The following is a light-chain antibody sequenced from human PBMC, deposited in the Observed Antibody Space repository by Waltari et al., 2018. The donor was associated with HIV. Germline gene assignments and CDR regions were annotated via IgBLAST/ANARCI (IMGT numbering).Light chain of an antibody. CDR3: QTWGAGDHV. Sequence: QLVLTQSPSASASLGGSVKLTCTLDSGHTSYGIAWHPQQPEKGPRYLMRVTSDGSHFKGDGIPDRFSGSSFGAERYLTISRLQSEDEAVYYCQTWGAGDHVFGGGTKLTVL. CDR2: VTSDGSH. J-gene: IGLJ2*01. CDR1: SGHTSYG. V-gene: IGLV4-69*01.